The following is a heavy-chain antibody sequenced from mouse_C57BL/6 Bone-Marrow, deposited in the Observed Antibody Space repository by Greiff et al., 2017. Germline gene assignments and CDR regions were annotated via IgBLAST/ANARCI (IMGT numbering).Heavy chain of an antibody. CDR1: GYTFTDYN. J-gene: IGHJ3*01. D-gene: IGHD1-1*01. CDR3: ARSLNYYGSSPWFAY. Sequence: VQLQQSGPELVKPGASVKMSCKASGYTFTDYNMHWVKQSHGKSLEWIGYINPNNGGTSYNQKFKGKATLTVNKSSSTAYMELRSLTSDDSAVYYCARSLNYYGSSPWFAYWGQGTLVTVSA. CDR2: INPNNGGT. V-gene: IGHV1-22*01.